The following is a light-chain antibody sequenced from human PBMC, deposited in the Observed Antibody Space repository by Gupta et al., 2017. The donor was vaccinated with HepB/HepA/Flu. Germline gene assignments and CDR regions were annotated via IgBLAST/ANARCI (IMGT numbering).Light chain of an antibody. Sequence: SASVGDRVTITCRASQSINSYLAWYQQKPGKAPKVLIYKASSLESGVPSRFSGSGFETEFTLTISSRQPDDFATYYCQQYNSYASWTFGQGTKVEIK. CDR3: QQYNSYASWT. V-gene: IGKV1-5*03. J-gene: IGKJ1*01. CDR2: KAS. CDR1: QSINSY.